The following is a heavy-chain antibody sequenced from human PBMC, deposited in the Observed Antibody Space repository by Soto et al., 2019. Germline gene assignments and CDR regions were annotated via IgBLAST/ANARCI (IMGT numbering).Heavy chain of an antibody. CDR2: ISYDGSNK. CDR3: ARDRIDIVVVVAATYYYYGMDV. Sequence: QVQLVESGGGVVQPGRSLRLSCAASGFTFSSYAMHWVRQAPGKGLEWVAVISYDGSNKYYADSVKGRFTISRDNSKNTLYLQMNSLRAEDTAVYYCARDRIDIVVVVAATYYYYGMDVWGQGTTVTVSS. CDR1: GFTFSSYA. J-gene: IGHJ6*02. D-gene: IGHD2-15*01. V-gene: IGHV3-30-3*01.